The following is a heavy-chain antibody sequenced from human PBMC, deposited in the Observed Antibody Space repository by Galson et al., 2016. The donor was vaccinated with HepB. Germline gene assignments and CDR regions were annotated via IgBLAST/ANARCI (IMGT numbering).Heavy chain of an antibody. V-gene: IGHV3-30*03. CDR3: ARERGIAAAATLDY. J-gene: IGHJ4*02. CDR1: GFRFSNYG. CDR2: ISYAGSIK. D-gene: IGHD6-13*01. Sequence: SLRLSCAGSGFRFSNYGLHWVRQAPGKGLEWVSFISYAGSIKYYADSVKGRFTISRDNSKNTLYLQMNSLRAEDTAVYYCARERGIAAAATLDYWGQGTLVTVSS.